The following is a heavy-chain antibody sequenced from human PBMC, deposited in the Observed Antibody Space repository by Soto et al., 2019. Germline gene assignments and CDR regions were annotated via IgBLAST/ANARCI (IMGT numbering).Heavy chain of an antibody. V-gene: IGHV2-5*01. D-gene: IGHD5-12*01. J-gene: IGHJ4*02. CDR3: AHSDGGYEIIYFDF. CDR1: GFSFTTAGVA. Sequence: SGPTLVNPTQTLTLTCTFSGFSFTTAGVAVGWIRQTPGGALEWLTLIYYNDDRRFSPSLKTRLTITGDTSKNQVVLSLTNVDPGVTATYFCAHSDGGYEIIYFDFWGQGIPVTVSS. CDR2: IYYNDDR.